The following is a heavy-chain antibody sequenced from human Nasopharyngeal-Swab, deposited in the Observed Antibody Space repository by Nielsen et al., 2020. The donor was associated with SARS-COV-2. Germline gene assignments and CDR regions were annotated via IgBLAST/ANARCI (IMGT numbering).Heavy chain of an antibody. D-gene: IGHD6-13*01. Sequence: GESLKISCAAAGLPFSAYGMHWVRQAPGRGLEWLTFIAYDGRTKYSADSVRGRFTVSRDNSKSTLYLQMNSLRAEDTAVYYCARDKVGIAAAGPPNWFDPWGQGTLVTVSS. J-gene: IGHJ5*02. V-gene: IGHV3-33*05. CDR3: ARDKVGIAAAGPPNWFDP. CDR2: IAYDGRTK. CDR1: GLPFSAYG.